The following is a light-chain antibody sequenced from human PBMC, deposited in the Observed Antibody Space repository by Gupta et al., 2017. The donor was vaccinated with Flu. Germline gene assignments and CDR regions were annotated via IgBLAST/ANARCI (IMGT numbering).Light chain of an antibody. J-gene: IGKJ1*01. V-gene: IGKV1-16*02. CDR2: GTS. CDR3: QQYYSSPWT. CDR1: QGISNY. Sequence: GDRVTITCRASQGISNYLAWFQRKPGKAPKSLIYGTSALHSGVPSQFSGSGSGTYFTLTISSLQPEDFATYYCQQYYSSPWTFGQGTKVEIK.